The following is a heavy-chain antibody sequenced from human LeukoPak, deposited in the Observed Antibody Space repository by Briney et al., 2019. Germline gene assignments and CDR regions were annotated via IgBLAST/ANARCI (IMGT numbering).Heavy chain of an antibody. J-gene: IGHJ4*02. Sequence: SETLSLTCTVSGYSIASPNYWGWIRQSPGKRLEWIGNIYRGGNSYYNPSLKGRVTISIDTSRDQFSLNLDSVTAEDTAIYYCARAVGGWHCSDTACPYYFDLWGQGAPVTVSS. CDR2: IYRGGNS. CDR3: ARAVGGWHCSDTACPYYFDL. D-gene: IGHD2-15*01. V-gene: IGHV4-38-2*02. CDR1: GYSIASPNY.